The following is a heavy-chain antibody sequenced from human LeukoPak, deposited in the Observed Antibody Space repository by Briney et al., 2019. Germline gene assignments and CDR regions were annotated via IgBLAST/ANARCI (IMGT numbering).Heavy chain of an antibody. Sequence: IPSETLSLTCTVSGDSVSSSPYYWGWIRQPPGRGLGWIGNTYSTSTLYNASLRSRVAITEDASKNQFSLRLSSATAADTAIYYCVRYKFYNYFDPWGQGTLVTVSS. CDR3: VRYKFYNYFDP. V-gene: IGHV4-61*01. D-gene: IGHD5-24*01. J-gene: IGHJ5*02. CDR2: TYSTST. CDR1: GDSVSSSPYY.